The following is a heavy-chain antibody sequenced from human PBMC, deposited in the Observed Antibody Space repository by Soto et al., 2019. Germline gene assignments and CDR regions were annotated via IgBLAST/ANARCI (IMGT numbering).Heavy chain of an antibody. Sequence: GGSVRLSCAASGVSFDDYAMHWVRQAPGKGLDWVSGISWNSGSIGYADSVKGRFTISRDNAKNSLYLQMNSLRAEDTALYYCAKDPYCTNGVCYRSLWFDPWGQGTLVTVSS. CDR3: AKDPYCTNGVCYRSLWFDP. CDR1: GVSFDDYA. J-gene: IGHJ5*02. CDR2: ISWNSGSI. V-gene: IGHV3-9*01. D-gene: IGHD2-8*01.